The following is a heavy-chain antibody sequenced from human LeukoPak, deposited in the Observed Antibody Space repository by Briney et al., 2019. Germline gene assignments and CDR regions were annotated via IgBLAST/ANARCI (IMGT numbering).Heavy chain of an antibody. D-gene: IGHD3-22*01. CDR2: ISSSSSI. Sequence: GGSLRLSCSASGFTFISYSMNWVRQAPGKGLEWLAYISSSSSIYYAASVKGRFTISRDNAKNSLYLQMNSLRAEDTAVYYCARDPYYSSSGYPYWYFNLWGRGTLVTVSS. CDR1: GFTFISYS. J-gene: IGHJ2*01. CDR3: ARDPYYSSSGYPYWYFNL. V-gene: IGHV3-48*01.